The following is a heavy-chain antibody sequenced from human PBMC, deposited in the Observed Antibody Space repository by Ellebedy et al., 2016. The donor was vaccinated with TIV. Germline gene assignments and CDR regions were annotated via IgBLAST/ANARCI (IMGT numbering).Heavy chain of an antibody. Sequence: AASVKVSCKASGYTFASYHLHWVRQAPGQGLEWMGIINPSGGDTEYAHKFQGRVVMTRDTSMSTVYMELSSLRSDDTAVYYCARGKGSAKPVDYWGQGTLVTVSS. CDR2: INPSGGDT. V-gene: IGHV1-46*01. J-gene: IGHJ4*02. D-gene: IGHD4/OR15-4a*01. CDR1: GYTFASYH. CDR3: ARGKGSAKPVDY.